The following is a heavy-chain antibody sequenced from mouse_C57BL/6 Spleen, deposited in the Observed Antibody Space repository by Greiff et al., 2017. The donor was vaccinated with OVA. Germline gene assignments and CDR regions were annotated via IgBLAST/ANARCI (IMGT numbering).Heavy chain of an antibody. V-gene: IGHV5S21*01. Sequence: EVKLVESGEGLVKPGGSLKLSCAASGFTFSSYAMSWVRQTPEQRLEWVAYISSGGDYTYYADTVKGRFTISRDNARNTLYLQMSSLKSEDTAMYYCARESSFLFDYWGQGTTLTVSS. CDR1: GFTFSSYA. CDR3: ARESSFLFDY. CDR2: ISSGGDYT. J-gene: IGHJ2*01. D-gene: IGHD1-1*01.